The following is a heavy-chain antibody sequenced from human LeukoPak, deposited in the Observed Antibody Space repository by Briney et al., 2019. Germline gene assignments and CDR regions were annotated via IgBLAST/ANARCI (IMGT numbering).Heavy chain of an antibody. Sequence: ASVKVSCKASGYTFTSYGISWVRQAPGQGLEWMGWISDYNGNTNYAQKLQGRVTMTTDTSTSTAYMELRSLRFDDTAVYYCARDPSQWLVRVAGYWGQGTLVTVSS. CDR1: GYTFTSYG. CDR3: ARDPSQWLVRVAGY. V-gene: IGHV1-18*01. D-gene: IGHD6-19*01. J-gene: IGHJ4*02. CDR2: ISDYNGNT.